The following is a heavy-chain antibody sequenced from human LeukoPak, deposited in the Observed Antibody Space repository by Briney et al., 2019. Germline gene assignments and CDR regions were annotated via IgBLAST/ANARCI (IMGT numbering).Heavy chain of an antibody. V-gene: IGHV4-30-4*01. CDR3: ARVSSSWYWDY. D-gene: IGHD6-13*01. CDR2: IYHSGST. CDR1: GGSISSGDYY. Sequence: SQTLSLTCTVSGGSISSGDYYWSWIRQPPGKGLEWMGYIYHSGSTYYNPSLKSRVTISVDTSKNQFSLKLSSVTAADTAVYYCARVSSSWYWDYWGQGTLVTVSS. J-gene: IGHJ4*02.